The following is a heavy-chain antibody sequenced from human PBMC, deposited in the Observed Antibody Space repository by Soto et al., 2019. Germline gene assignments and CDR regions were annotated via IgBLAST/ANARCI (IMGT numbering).Heavy chain of an antibody. CDR2: FYSGGNT. J-gene: IGHJ4*02. CDR1: GFTVSSNF. D-gene: IGHD1-26*01. Sequence: PVGSLRLSCAASGFTVSSNFMSWVRQAPGKGLEWVSVFYSGGNTYYADSVKGRFTISRDNSKNMLYLQMNSLRAEDTAVYYCVRDDIGLGIDFWGLGTLVTVSS. CDR3: VRDDIGLGIDF. V-gene: IGHV3-53*01.